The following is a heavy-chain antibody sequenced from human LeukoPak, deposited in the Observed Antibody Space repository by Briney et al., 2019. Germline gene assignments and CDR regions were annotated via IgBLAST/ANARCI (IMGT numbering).Heavy chain of an antibody. J-gene: IGHJ3*02. CDR3: ARGRYCSADICSGGDAFDI. CDR2: IYGGGTI. Sequence: SETLSLTCSVSGGSISDYYWSWIRQPPGKGLEWIGYIYGGGTINYNPSVKSRVTMSLDTSKNQFSLKLSSVTAADTAVYYCARGRYCSADICSGGDAFDIWGQGTMVSVSS. CDR1: GGSISDYY. D-gene: IGHD2-15*01. V-gene: IGHV4-59*12.